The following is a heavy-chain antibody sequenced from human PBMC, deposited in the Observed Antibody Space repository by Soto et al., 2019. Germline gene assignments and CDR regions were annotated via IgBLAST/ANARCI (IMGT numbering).Heavy chain of an antibody. Sequence: QVHLVQSGTEVKKPGSSVKVSCKASGGTFSSSGFSWVRQAPGQGLEWMGMIVPSLDTTNYEQKVQARVTITADEVTSTAYMELRSLRSEDTAVYYCARWPQPRYTADPYAVDVWGQGTRVIVSS. CDR3: ARWPQPRYTADPYAVDV. V-gene: IGHV1-69*11. D-gene: IGHD3-16*02. CDR2: IVPSLDTT. CDR1: GGTFSSSG. J-gene: IGHJ6*02.